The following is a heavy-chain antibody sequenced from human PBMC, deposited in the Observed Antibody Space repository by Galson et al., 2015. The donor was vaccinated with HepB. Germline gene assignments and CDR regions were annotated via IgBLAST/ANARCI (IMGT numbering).Heavy chain of an antibody. V-gene: IGHV3-7*03. CDR1: GFTFSSYW. D-gene: IGHD3-22*01. J-gene: IGHJ3*02. CDR2: IKQDGSEK. CDR3: ARDTHYYDSRLNAFDI. Sequence: SLRLSCAASGFTFSSYWMSWVRQAPGKGLEWVANIKQDGSEKYYVDSVKGRFTISRDNAKNSLYLQMNSLRAEDTAVYYCARDTHYYDSRLNAFDIWGQGTMVTVSS.